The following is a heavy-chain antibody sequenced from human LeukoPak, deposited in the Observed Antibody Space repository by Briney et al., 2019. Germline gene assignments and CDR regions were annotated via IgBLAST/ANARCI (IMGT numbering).Heavy chain of an antibody. CDR3: ARDSIVGATSWFDP. CDR2: IIPIFGTA. V-gene: IGHV1-69*06. Sequence: ASVKVSCKASGYTFTSYDINWVRQAPGQGLEWMGGIIPIFGTANYAQKFQGRVTITADKSTSTAYMELSSLRSEDTAVYYCARDSIVGATSWFDPWGQGTLVTVSS. D-gene: IGHD1-26*01. J-gene: IGHJ5*02. CDR1: GYTFTSYD.